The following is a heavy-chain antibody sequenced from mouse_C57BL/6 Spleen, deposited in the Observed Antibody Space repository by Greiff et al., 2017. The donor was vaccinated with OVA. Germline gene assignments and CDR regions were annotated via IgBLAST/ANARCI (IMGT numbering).Heavy chain of an antibody. CDR2: INPNNGGT. CDR3: ARMGGKGLFAY. Sequence: EVQLQQSGPELVKPGASVKISCKASGYTFTDYYMNWVKQSHGKSLEWIGDINPNNGGTSYNQKFKGKATLTVDKSSSTAYMELRSLTSEDSAVYYCARMGGKGLFAYWGQGTLVTVSA. CDR1: GYTFTDYY. D-gene: IGHD1-3*01. V-gene: IGHV1-26*01. J-gene: IGHJ3*01.